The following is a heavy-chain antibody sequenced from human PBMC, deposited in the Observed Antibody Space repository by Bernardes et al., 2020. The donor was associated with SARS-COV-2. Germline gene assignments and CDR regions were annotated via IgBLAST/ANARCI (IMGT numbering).Heavy chain of an antibody. CDR1: GGSFSNYY. J-gene: IGHJ6*02. Sequence: SEPLSLTCAVSGGSFSNYYWGWIRQSPGGGLEWIGEINHSGRTNYNPSLKSRVTISVDTSKNHFALKLTSVTAADTATYFCARGGGGLYFYYYAMDVWGQGTTVTVSS. CDR2: INHSGRT. D-gene: IGHD2-15*01. CDR3: ARGGGGLYFYYYAMDV. V-gene: IGHV4-34*01.